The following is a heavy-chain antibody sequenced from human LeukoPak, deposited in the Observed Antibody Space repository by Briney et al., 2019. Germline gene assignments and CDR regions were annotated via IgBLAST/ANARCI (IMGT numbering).Heavy chain of an antibody. CDR1: GLTFSTSG. J-gene: IGHJ4*02. V-gene: IGHV3-21*01. Sequence: GGSLRLSCTPSGLTFSTSGVNWVRPAPGKGLEWGASIFPTGFDRTHAHSTKGQYTNSRDNPNNFLYLQMDSLRAEDTAVYYCATETTGRHYDYWGQGTLLTVSS. CDR3: ATETTGRHYDY. D-gene: IGHD1-14*01. CDR2: IFPTGFDR.